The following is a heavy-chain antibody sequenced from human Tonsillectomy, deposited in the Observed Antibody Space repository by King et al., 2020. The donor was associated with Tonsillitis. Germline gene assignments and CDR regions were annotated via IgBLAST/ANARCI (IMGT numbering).Heavy chain of an antibody. CDR1: GGSFSGYY. J-gene: IGHJ4*02. V-gene: IGHV4-34*01. D-gene: IGHD1-14*01. Sequence: VQLQQWGAGLLKPSETLSLTCAVYGGSFSGYYWSWIRQPPGKGLEWIGEINHSGSTNYNPSLKSRVTISLDTSKNQFSLKVSSVTAAETAVYYCASRHRPLRAFDYWGRGTLVTVSS. CDR2: INHSGST. CDR3: ASRHRPLRAFDY.